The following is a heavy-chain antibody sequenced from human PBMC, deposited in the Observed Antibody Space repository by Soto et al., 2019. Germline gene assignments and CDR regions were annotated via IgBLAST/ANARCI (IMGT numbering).Heavy chain of an antibody. V-gene: IGHV1-18*01. CDR1: GYTFTSYG. D-gene: IGHD6-13*01. Sequence: ASVKVSCKASGYTFTSYGISWVRQAPGQGLEWMGWISAYNGNTNYAQKLQGRVTMTTDTSTSTAYMELRSLRSDDTAVYYCARGSGIAAAGTVPAFDYWGQGTLVPSPQ. J-gene: IGHJ4*02. CDR3: ARGSGIAAAGTVPAFDY. CDR2: ISAYNGNT.